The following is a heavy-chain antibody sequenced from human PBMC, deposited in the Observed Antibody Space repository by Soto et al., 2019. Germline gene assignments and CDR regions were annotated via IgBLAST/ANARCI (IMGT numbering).Heavy chain of an antibody. CDR3: ARDEGDDSSGYYDVNY. D-gene: IGHD3-22*01. CDR1: GGTLSDYA. CDR2: IMPTVDSA. J-gene: IGHJ4*02. Sequence: QVQLVQSGAEVKTPGSSVKVSCKASGGTLSDYAISWVRQAPGQGLEWMGGIMPTVDSANYAQKFQGRVTITADESTSTAYMELRRLRSEDTAVYFCARDEGDDSSGYYDVNYWGQGTLVTVSS. V-gene: IGHV1-69*01.